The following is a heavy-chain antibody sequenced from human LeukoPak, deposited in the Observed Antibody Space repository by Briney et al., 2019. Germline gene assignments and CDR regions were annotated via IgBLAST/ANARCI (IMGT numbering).Heavy chain of an antibody. CDR1: GFTFDDYA. J-gene: IGHJ4*02. CDR2: ISWNSGSI. V-gene: IGHV3-9*01. Sequence: GGSLRLSCAASGFTFDDYAMHWVRQAPGKGLEWVSGISWNSGSIGYADSVEGRLTISRDNAKNSLYLQMNSLRAEDTALYYCAKDRGSSGWFTFFDYWGQGTLVTVSS. CDR3: AKDRGSSGWFTFFDY. D-gene: IGHD6-19*01.